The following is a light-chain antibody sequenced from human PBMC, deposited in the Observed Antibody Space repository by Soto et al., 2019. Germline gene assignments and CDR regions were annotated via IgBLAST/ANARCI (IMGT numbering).Light chain of an antibody. CDR1: QSISSY. CDR2: AAS. CDR3: QHSDSTPIT. Sequence: DIQMTQSTSSLSASVGDRVTITCRASQSISSYLNWYQQKPGKAPKLLIYAASSFKSGVPSRFSGSGSGTDFTITISSMKPEDIATYYCQHSDSTPITFGRGTRLEIK. J-gene: IGKJ5*01. V-gene: IGKV1-39*01.